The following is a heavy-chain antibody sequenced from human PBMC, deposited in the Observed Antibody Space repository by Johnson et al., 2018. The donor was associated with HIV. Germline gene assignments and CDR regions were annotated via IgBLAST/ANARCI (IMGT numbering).Heavy chain of an antibody. Sequence: QVQLVESGGGLVKPGGSLRLSCAASGFTFSDYYMSWIRQAPGKGLEWVSYIASSDSPIYYADSVKGRFTISRDNAKNSLYLQMNTLRAEDTAVYYCARGRGLQFLEWPTGLWSAFDIWGQGTRVIVSS. D-gene: IGHD3-3*01. CDR2: IASSDSPI. V-gene: IGHV3-11*04. J-gene: IGHJ3*02. CDR3: ARGRGLQFLEWPTGLWSAFDI. CDR1: GFTFSDYY.